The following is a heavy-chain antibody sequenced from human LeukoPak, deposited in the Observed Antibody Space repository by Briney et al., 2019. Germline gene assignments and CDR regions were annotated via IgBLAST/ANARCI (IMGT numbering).Heavy chain of an antibody. CDR3: AKVLINHGGSSFADAFDF. Sequence: PGGSLRLSCAASGFTFSSYAMHWVRQAPGKGLEWVAVISYDGSNKYYADSVKGRFTISRDNSKNTLYLQMNSLRAEDTAVYYCAKVLINHGGSSFADAFDFWGQGTLVTVSS. CDR2: ISYDGSNK. CDR1: GFTFSSYA. D-gene: IGHD1-26*01. V-gene: IGHV3-30-3*01. J-gene: IGHJ4*02.